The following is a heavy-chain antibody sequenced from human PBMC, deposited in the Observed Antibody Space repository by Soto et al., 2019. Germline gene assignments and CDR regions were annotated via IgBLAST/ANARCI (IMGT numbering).Heavy chain of an antibody. Sequence: PSETLSLTCTVSGGSISGYYWSWIRQPPGKGLEWIGYMYNTGSTVYNPSFKSRVTISVDTSKNQFSLKLNSVTAADTAVYYCAREQSLKYFDYWGQGTMGTVSS. CDR1: GGSISGYY. CDR3: AREQSLKYFDY. J-gene: IGHJ4*02. V-gene: IGHV4-59*01. CDR2: MYNTGST.